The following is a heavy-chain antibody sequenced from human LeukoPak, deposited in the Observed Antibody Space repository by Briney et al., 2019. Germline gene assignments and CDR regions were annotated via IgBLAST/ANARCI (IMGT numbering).Heavy chain of an antibody. D-gene: IGHD3-22*01. CDR3: AKDRPLYYDSSGSMIDY. CDR2: INPDETRT. J-gene: IGHJ4*02. Sequence: GGSLRLSCAASGFTFSTYWMHWVRQVPGKGLVWVSRINPDETRTNYADSVKGRFTISRDNSKNTLNLQMNSLRAEDTAVYFCAKDRPLYYDSSGSMIDYWGQGTLVTVSS. V-gene: IGHV3-74*01. CDR1: GFTFSTYW.